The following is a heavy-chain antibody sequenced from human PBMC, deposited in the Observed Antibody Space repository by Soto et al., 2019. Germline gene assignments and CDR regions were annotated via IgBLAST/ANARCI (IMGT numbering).Heavy chain of an antibody. CDR3: AKNTAPVDMVFDF. CDR2: INGNTGDT. V-gene: IGHV3-23*04. J-gene: IGHJ4*02. D-gene: IGHD2-15*01. Sequence: VDLVESGGDLVQPGGSLRLSCAASGFTFTNYAMTWVRQAPGKGLEWVSSINGNTGDTYYADSVKGRFTISEDNSKTTLNLQMNSLRAEDTGVYFWAKNTAPVDMVFDFWGQGTRVIVSS. CDR1: GFTFTNYA.